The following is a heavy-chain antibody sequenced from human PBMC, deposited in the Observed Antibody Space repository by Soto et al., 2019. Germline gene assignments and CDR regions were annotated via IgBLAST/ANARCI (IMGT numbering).Heavy chain of an antibody. J-gene: IGHJ4*02. CDR3: ARDTCEYYYDSSGYCHFDY. D-gene: IGHD3-22*01. V-gene: IGHV1-18*01. CDR2: ISAYNGNT. Sequence: ASVKVSCKASGYTFTSYGISWVRQAPGQGLEWMGWISAYNGNTNYAQKLQGRVTMTTDTSTSTAYMELRSLRSDDTAVYYCARDTCEYYYDSSGYCHFDYWGQGTLVTVSS. CDR1: GYTFTSYG.